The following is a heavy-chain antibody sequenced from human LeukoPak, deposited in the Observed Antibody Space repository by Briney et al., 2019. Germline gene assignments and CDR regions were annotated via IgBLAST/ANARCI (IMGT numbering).Heavy chain of an antibody. CDR1: GFTFSSYS. CDR3: VRWGATGFADH. D-gene: IGHD3-16*01. CDR2: ISSSSSYI. J-gene: IGHJ4*02. Sequence: GGSLRLSCAASGFTFSSYSMNWVRQAPGKGLEWVSSISSSSSYIYYADSVKGRFTISRDNPKNSLYLHMNSLRAEDTAVYYCVRWGATGFADHWGQGTLVAVSS. V-gene: IGHV3-21*06.